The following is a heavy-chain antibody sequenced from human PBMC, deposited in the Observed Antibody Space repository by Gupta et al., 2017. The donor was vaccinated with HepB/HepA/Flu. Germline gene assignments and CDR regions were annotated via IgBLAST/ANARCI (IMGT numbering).Heavy chain of an antibody. CDR1: GFTFSSYD. CDR2: INSGSSK. CDR3: ARGSFVGYSNGYYTY. Sequence: EVQLVESGGDLVQPGGSMRLSCGASGFTFSSYDMNWVRQAPGKGLEWVAHINSGSSKYYADSVKGRFTISRDNAKNSVYLQMNSLRVEDTAVYYCARGSFVGYSNGYYTYWGQGTLVTVSS. V-gene: IGHV3-48*03. J-gene: IGHJ4*02. D-gene: IGHD6-19*01.